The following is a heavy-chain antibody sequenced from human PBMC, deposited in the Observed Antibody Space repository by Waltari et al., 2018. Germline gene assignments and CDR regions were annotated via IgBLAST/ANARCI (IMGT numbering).Heavy chain of an antibody. J-gene: IGHJ6*02. D-gene: IGHD3-16*01. CDR3: ARGLALYYYYYYGMDV. CDR2: INHSGST. V-gene: IGHV4-34*01. Sequence: QVQLQQWGAGLLKPSETLSLTCAVYGGSFSGYYWSWIRQPPGKGLEWIGEINHSGSTNYNPSLKSRVTISVDTSKNQFSLKLSSVTAADTAVYYCARGLALYYYYYYGMDVWGQGTTVTVSS. CDR1: GGSFSGYY.